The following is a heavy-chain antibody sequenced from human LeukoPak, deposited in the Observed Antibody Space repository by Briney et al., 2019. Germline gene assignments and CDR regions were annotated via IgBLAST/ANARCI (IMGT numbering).Heavy chain of an antibody. Sequence: PGGSLRLSCAASGFTFSSYGMHWVRQAPGKGLEWVAVIWYDGSNKYYADSVKGRFTISRDNSKNTLYLQMNSLRAEDTAVYYCVRDGMAAAGNRRTEYFQHWGQGTLVTVSS. D-gene: IGHD6-13*01. V-gene: IGHV3-33*01. CDR3: VRDGMAAAGNRRTEYFQH. CDR2: IWYDGSNK. CDR1: GFTFSSYG. J-gene: IGHJ1*01.